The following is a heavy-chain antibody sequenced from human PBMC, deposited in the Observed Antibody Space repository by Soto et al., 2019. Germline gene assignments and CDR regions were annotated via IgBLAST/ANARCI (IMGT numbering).Heavy chain of an antibody. CDR3: ARDKGQGSGSYYGGPSDY. CDR2: IKQDGSEK. V-gene: IGHV3-7*01. D-gene: IGHD1-26*01. J-gene: IGHJ4*02. CDR1: GFTFSSYW. Sequence: QAGGSLRLSCAASGFTFSSYWMSWVRQAPGKGLEWVANIKQDGSEKYYVDSVKGRFTISRDNAKNSLYLQMNSLRAEDTAVYYCARDKGQGSGSYYGGPSDYWGQGTLVTVSS.